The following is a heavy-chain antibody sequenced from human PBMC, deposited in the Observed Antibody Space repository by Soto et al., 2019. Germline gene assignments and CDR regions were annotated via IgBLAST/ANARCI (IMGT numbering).Heavy chain of an antibody. D-gene: IGHD3-3*01. V-gene: IGHV4-59*01. J-gene: IGHJ5*02. CDR3: ARDHFLDFWSGSGWFDP. CDR1: GGSISSYY. Sequence: ETLSLTCTVSGGSISSYYWSWIRQPPGKGLEWIGYIYYSGSTNYNPSLKSRVTISVDTSKNQFSLKLSSVTAADTAVYYCARDHFLDFWSGSGWFDPWGQGTLVTVSS. CDR2: IYYSGST.